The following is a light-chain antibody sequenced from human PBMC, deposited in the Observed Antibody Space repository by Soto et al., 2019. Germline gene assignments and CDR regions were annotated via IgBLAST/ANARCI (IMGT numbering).Light chain of an antibody. CDR2: GAS. J-gene: IGKJ1*01. CDR3: QQYGSPPQT. Sequence: EIVLTQSPGTLSLSPGERATLSCRASQSVRSSYLAWYQQKPGQAPRLLIYGASSRATGIPDRISGSGSGTDFTLTISRLEPEDFAVYYCQQYGSPPQTFGQGTTGDIK. CDR1: QSVRSSY. V-gene: IGKV3-20*01.